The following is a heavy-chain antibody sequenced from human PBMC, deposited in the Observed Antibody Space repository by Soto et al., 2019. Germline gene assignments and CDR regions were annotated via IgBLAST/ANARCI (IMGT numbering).Heavy chain of an antibody. Sequence: EVQLVESGGDLVQPGGSLSLSCAASVFTFSNYWMHWGRQAPGKGLVWVSRVKTDGSTYYADSVRGRFTIFRDNAQNTLYLQMNSLTVEDTAVYFCARGIRGHYAFDVWGQGTMVTVSS. V-gene: IGHV3-74*01. J-gene: IGHJ3*01. D-gene: IGHD5-12*01. CDR1: VFTFSNYW. CDR3: ARGIRGHYAFDV. CDR2: VKTDGST.